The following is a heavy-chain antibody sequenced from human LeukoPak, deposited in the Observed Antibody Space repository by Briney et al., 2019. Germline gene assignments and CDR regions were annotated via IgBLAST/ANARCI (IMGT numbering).Heavy chain of an antibody. CDR3: ARPGPDTAMASVCWFDP. J-gene: IGHJ5*02. CDR1: GYTFTGYY. V-gene: IGHV1-2*02. D-gene: IGHD5-18*01. Sequence: GASVKVSCKASGYTFTGYYMHWVRQAPGQGLEWMGWINPKSGGTNYAQKFQGRVTMTRDTSISTAYMELSRLRSDDTAVYYCARPGPDTAMASVCWFDPWGQGTLVTVSS. CDR2: INPKSGGT.